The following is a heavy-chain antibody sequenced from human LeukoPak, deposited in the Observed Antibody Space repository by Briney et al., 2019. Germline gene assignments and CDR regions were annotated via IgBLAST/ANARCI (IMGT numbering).Heavy chain of an antibody. CDR1: GSSFVDYG. D-gene: IGHD3-10*01. Sequence: PGRSQRPSCAAAGSSFVDYGTSSGSQAPGRGLEWVSGINLNGGSTAYADSVTGRFTISRDNANNSLYRQMNSLRAEDTALYYCASGPPYGSGSYCPGDYWGQGTLVTVSS. CDR2: INLNGGST. V-gene: IGHV3-20*04. CDR3: ASGPPYGSGSYCPGDY. J-gene: IGHJ4*02.